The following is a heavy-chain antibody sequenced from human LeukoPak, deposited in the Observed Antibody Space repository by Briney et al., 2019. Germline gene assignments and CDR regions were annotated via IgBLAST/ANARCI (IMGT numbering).Heavy chain of an antibody. CDR1: GYTLTELS. Sequence: ASVKVSCKVSGYTLTELSMHWVRQAPGKGLEWMGGFDPKDGETIYAQKFQGRVTMTEDTSTDTAYMELSSLRSDDTAVYYCATGSGDYYDSVGYYFDYWGQGTLVTVSS. V-gene: IGHV1-24*01. D-gene: IGHD3-22*01. CDR2: FDPKDGET. CDR3: ATGSGDYYDSVGYYFDY. J-gene: IGHJ4*02.